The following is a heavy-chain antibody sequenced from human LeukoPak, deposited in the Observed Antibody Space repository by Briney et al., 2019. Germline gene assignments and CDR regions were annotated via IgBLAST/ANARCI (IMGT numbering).Heavy chain of an antibody. V-gene: IGHV3-23*01. CDR2: ISGSGGST. CDR1: GFTFSSYA. CDR3: AKVIEKDYYGSGSYYLGDAFDI. D-gene: IGHD3-10*01. Sequence: PGGSLRLSCAASGFTFSSYAMSWVRQAPGKGLEWVSAISGSGGSTYYADSVKGRFTISRDNSKNTLHLQMNSLRAEDTAVYYCAKVIEKDYYGSGSYYLGDAFDIWGQGTMVTVSS. J-gene: IGHJ3*02.